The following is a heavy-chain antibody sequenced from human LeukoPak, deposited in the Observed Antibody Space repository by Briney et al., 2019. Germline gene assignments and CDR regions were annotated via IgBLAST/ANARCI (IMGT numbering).Heavy chain of an antibody. CDR2: INPSGGST. CDR1: GYTFTSYY. V-gene: IGHV1-46*01. D-gene: IGHD6-6*01. Sequence: VASVKVSCKASGYTFTSYYMHWVRQAPGQGLEWMGIINPSGGSTSYAQKFQGRVTMTRDMSTSTVYMELSSLRSEDTAVYYCARNLGVIAARPGLGVGYWGQGTLVTVSS. CDR3: ARNLGVIAARPGLGVGY. J-gene: IGHJ4*02.